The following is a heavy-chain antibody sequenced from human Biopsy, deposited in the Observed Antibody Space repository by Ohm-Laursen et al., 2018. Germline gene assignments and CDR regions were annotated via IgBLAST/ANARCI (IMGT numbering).Heavy chain of an antibody. CDR1: SDSVSSGSFY. J-gene: IGHJ4*02. D-gene: IGHD6-19*01. CDR3: ARGMRSSGWPYFDS. V-gene: IGHV4-61*01. CDR2: IYDRGSTA. Sequence: SETLSLTCTVSSDSVSSGSFYWTWIRQPPGQGLEYIGYIYDRGSTANYNPSLESRVTMSVDMPKNQFSLKLSSVTAADTAIYYCARGMRSSGWPYFDSWGQGTLVTVSS.